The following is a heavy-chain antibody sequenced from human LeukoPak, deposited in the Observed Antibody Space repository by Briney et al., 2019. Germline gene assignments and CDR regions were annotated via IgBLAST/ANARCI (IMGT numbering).Heavy chain of an antibody. CDR3: TRNKRGDY. Sequence: GGSLRLSCTVSGFTFSTYWMSWARQAPGKGLEWVANIKYDGSEKYYVDSVRGRFTISRDNAKNSLSLQMNSLRAEDSAMYYCTRNKRGDYWGQGTLVTVSS. D-gene: IGHD1-1*01. J-gene: IGHJ4*02. CDR1: GFTFSTYW. CDR2: IKYDGSEK. V-gene: IGHV3-7*01.